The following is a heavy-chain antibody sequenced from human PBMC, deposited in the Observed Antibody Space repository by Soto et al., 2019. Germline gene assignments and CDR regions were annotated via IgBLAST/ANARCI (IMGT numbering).Heavy chain of an antibody. CDR1: GFTFSGYW. CDR3: ARAYCYDSSGYIKDI. D-gene: IGHD3-22*01. J-gene: IGHJ3*02. V-gene: IGHV3-74*01. Sequence: PGGSLRLSCAASGFTFSGYWMHWVRQAPGKGLVWVSRIDTDGSYTNYADSVKGRFTISRDNAKNTLYLQMNSLRAEDTAVYYCARAYCYDSSGYIKDIWGQGTMVTVSS. CDR2: IDTDGSYT.